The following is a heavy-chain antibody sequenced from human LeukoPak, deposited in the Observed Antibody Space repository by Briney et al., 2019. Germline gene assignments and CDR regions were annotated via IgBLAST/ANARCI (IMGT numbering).Heavy chain of an antibody. CDR3: ARVVSSSWDYYYYMDV. V-gene: IGHV4-59*01. CDR2: IYYSGST. J-gene: IGHJ6*03. D-gene: IGHD6-13*01. Sequence: SETLSLTCSVSGGSISSYYWSWIRQPPGKGLEWIGYIYYSGSTNYNPSLKSRVTISVDTSKNHFSLKLYSVTAADTAVYYCARVVSSSWDYYYYMDVWGKGTTVTISS. CDR1: GGSISSYY.